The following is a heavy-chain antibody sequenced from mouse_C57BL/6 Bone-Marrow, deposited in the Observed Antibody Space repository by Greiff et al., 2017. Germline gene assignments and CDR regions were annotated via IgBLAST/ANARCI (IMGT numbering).Heavy chain of an antibody. CDR3: SAFEGDYFDF. CDR1: GFNIKDNY. V-gene: IGHV14-4*01. Sequence: VQLQQSGAELVRPGASVKLSCTASGFNIKDNYIHWVKQRPEQGLEWIGWIDPEIGDTEYASKFQGKATITTDKSSNTAYLQLSSLTSEDTAVYYCSAFEGDYFDFWGQGTPLTVAS. J-gene: IGHJ2*01. CDR2: IDPEIGDT.